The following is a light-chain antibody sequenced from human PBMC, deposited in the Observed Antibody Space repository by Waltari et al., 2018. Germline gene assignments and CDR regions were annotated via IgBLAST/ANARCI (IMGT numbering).Light chain of an antibody. J-gene: IGKJ1*01. CDR3: QQFFGTPWT. Sequence: DIVLTQSPDSLPVSLGERATINCKSSQNILYNSNNKNYLAWDQQKPGQPPKRLIYWASTRQFGVPERGSGSGAGTDFALTISSLQAEDVAVYYCQQFFGTPWTFGQGTKVEIK. CDR2: WAS. V-gene: IGKV4-1*01. CDR1: QNILYNSNNKNY.